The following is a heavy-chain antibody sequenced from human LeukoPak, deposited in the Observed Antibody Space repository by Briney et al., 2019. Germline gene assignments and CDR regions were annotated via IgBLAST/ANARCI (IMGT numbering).Heavy chain of an antibody. Sequence: SETLSLTCTVSGGSISNYYWSWIRQAPGKGLEWIGYISYSGSTNYHPSLKSRVTISLDTSKNQYSLKLSSVTAADTAVYYCARHVRRTSHRYFDYWGQGTPVTVSS. CDR2: ISYSGST. J-gene: IGHJ4*02. V-gene: IGHV4-59*08. CDR1: GGSISNYY. CDR3: ARHVRRTSHRYFDY.